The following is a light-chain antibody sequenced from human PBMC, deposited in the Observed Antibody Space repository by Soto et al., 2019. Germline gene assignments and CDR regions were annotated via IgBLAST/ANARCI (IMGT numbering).Light chain of an antibody. Sequence: GMSQSPAIVSVYKGERATLSCRASQSVSSNLAWYQQKPGQAPRLLIYGASTRATGIPARFSGSGSGTEFTLTISSLQSEDFAVYYCQQYNNWPGPFGQGSKVAIK. J-gene: IGKJ1*01. CDR3: QQYNNWPGP. CDR2: GAS. V-gene: IGKV3-15*01. CDR1: QSVSSN.